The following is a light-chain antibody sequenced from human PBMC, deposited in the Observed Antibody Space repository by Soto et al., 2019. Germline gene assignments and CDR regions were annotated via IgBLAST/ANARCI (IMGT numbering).Light chain of an antibody. Sequence: DIQMTQSTSTLSASLGDRGTITCRASQSISTWLAWFQQKPGKAPDLLIYDASSLESGVPSRFSGSGSGTEFTLTISSLQPDDFATYYCQHYNSYPYTFGQGTKVDI. V-gene: IGKV1-5*01. CDR3: QHYNSYPYT. CDR1: QSISTW. J-gene: IGKJ2*01. CDR2: DAS.